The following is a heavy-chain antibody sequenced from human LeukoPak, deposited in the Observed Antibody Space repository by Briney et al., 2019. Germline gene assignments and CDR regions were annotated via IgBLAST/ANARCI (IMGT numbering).Heavy chain of an antibody. CDR2: IIPIFGTA. CDR1: GGTFSSYV. Sequence: SVKVSCKASGGTFSSYVISWVRQAPGQGLEWMGGIIPIFGTANYAQKFQGRVTITADESTSTAHMELSSLRSEDTAVYYCERGRGDCSSGVCYTAYFYYGMDVWGQGTTVTVSS. D-gene: IGHD2-8*02. V-gene: IGHV1-69*13. CDR3: ERGRGDCSSGVCYTAYFYYGMDV. J-gene: IGHJ6*02.